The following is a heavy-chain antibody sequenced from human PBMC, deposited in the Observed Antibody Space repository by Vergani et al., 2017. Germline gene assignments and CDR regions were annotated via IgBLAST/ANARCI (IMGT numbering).Heavy chain of an antibody. CDR2: IYHTGSA. J-gene: IGHJ5*02. V-gene: IGHV4-38-2*01. D-gene: IGHD3-10*01. Sequence: QVQLLESGPGLLKPSETLSLTCSVSGYSITSGYYWGWIRQPPGRGLEWIGIIYHTGSAYYNPSLKSRVTVSVDTSMNQVFLKLNSVTAADTAVYYCVRTVALWFGETKDGGWFDPWGQGTLVTVTS. CDR1: GYSITSGYY. CDR3: VRTVALWFGETKDGGWFDP.